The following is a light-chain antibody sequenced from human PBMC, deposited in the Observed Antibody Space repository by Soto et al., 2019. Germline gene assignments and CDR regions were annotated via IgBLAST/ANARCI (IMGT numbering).Light chain of an antibody. V-gene: IGLV2-14*03. J-gene: IGLJ1*01. CDR3: SSYTSSSTYV. Sequence: QSALTQPASVSGSPGQSITISCTGTSSVVGYYNYVSWYQQHPGKAPKPMIYDVRNRPSGVSNRFSGSKSGNTASLTISGLQAEDEADYYCSSYTSSSTYVFGTGTKVTVL. CDR1: SSVVGYYNY. CDR2: DVR.